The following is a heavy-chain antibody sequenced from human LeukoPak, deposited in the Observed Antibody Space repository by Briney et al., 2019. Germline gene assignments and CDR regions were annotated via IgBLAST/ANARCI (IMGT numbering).Heavy chain of an antibody. CDR3: ARGVDTYDFWSGYYMPYYYYGMDV. V-gene: IGHV1-8*02. CDR1: GYTFTGYY. CDR2: MNPNSGNT. J-gene: IGHJ6*02. D-gene: IGHD3-3*01. Sequence: ASVKVSCKASGYTFTGYYMHWVRQAPGQGLEWMGWMNPNSGNTGYAQKFQGRVTMTRNTSISTAYMELSSLRSEDTAVYYCARGVDTYDFWSGYYMPYYYYGMDVWGQGTTVTVSS.